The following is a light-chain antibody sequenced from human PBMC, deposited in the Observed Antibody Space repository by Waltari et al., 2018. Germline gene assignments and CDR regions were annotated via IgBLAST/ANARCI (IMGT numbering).Light chain of an antibody. V-gene: IGKV1-39*01. CDR2: AAS. CDR1: QYISTY. Sequence: DFQMTQSPSSLSASVGTRVTITCRASQYISTYLNLYQQKPGKGPKLMIYAASTLQSGVPSRFSGSGSGTDFTFTISSLQLEDFATYYCQQSYDTPRTFGQGTKVEVK. CDR3: QQSYDTPRT. J-gene: IGKJ1*01.